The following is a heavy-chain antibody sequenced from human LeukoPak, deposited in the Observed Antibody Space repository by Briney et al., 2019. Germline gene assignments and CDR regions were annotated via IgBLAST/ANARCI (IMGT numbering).Heavy chain of an antibody. CDR2: ISAYNGNT. CDR1: AYTFTS. CDR3: ARGMGDLDS. J-gene: IGHJ4*02. Sequence: GASVTVTFKASAYTFTSSSWVRQAPGQALEWMGWISAYNGNTNYPQKLQGRVTMTTDTSRSTAYMELRRLRSDDTVVYYCARGMGDLDSWGQGTLVTVSS. V-gene: IGHV1-18*01. D-gene: IGHD3-16*01.